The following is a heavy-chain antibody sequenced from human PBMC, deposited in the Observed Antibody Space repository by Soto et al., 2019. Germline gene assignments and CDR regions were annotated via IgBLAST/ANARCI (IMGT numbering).Heavy chain of an antibody. D-gene: IGHD3-10*01. CDR3: ARSLFTMLPEAD. CDR1: GGSISSSSYY. CDR2: IYYSGST. J-gene: IGHJ4*02. Sequence: QLQLQESGPGLVKPSETLSLTCTVSGGSISSSSYYWGWIRQPPGKGLEWIGSIYYSGSTYYNPSPNSRVXSXVXXSQNRFSLKLRSVPAAELAVYYCARSLFTMLPEADWGQGTLVTVSS. V-gene: IGHV4-39*01.